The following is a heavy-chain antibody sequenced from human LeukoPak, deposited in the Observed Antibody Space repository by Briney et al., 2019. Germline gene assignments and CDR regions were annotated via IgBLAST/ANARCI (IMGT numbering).Heavy chain of an antibody. D-gene: IGHD6-6*01. J-gene: IGHJ6*03. Sequence: GGSLRLSCAASGFTFDDYGFSWVRQAPGKGLEWVSGINWNGDRTAYADSVKGRFTISRDNAKNSLFLQMNSLGADDTALYYCARTEYSSSAYPYYYMDVWGRGTAVTVSS. CDR2: INWNGDRT. V-gene: IGHV3-20*04. CDR3: ARTEYSSSAYPYYYMDV. CDR1: GFTFDDYG.